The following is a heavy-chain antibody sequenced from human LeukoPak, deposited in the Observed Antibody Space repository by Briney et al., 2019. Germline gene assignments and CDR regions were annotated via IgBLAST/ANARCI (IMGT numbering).Heavy chain of an antibody. D-gene: IGHD5-12*01. V-gene: IGHV4-59*01. CDR2: IYYSGST. Sequence: SETLSLTCTVSGGSISSYYWSWIRQPPGKGLEWIGYIYYSGSTNYNPSLKSRVTISVDTSKNQFSLKLSSVTAADTAVYYCARGIYGSYVDYWGQGTLVTVSS. J-gene: IGHJ4*02. CDR3: ARGIYGSYVDY. CDR1: GGSISSYY.